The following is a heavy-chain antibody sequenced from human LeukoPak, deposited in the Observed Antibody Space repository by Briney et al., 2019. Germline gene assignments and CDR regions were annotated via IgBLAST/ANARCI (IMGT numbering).Heavy chain of an antibody. CDR3: ARGITGTTYYGMDV. CDR2: INPNSGGT. J-gene: IGHJ6*02. Sequence: ASVKVSCKASGYTFTGYYMHWVRQAPGQRLEWMGWINPNSGGTNYAQKFQGWVTMTRDTSISTAYMELSRLRSDDTAVYYCARGITGTTYYGMDVWGQGTTVTVSS. D-gene: IGHD1-7*01. V-gene: IGHV1-2*04. CDR1: GYTFTGYY.